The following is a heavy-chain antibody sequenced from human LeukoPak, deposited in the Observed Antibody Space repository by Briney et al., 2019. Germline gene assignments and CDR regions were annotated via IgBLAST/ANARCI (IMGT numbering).Heavy chain of an antibody. CDR1: GFTVSSNY. J-gene: IGHJ4*02. V-gene: IGHV4-30-4*01. CDR2: IYYSGST. D-gene: IGHD6-13*01. CDR3: ARDRSSSSWDRFDY. Sequence: LRLSCAASGFTVSSNYKSWIRQPPGKGLEWIGYIYYSGSTYYNPSLKSRVTISVDTSKNQFSLKLSSVTAADTAVYYCARDRSSSSWDRFDYWGQGTLVTVSS.